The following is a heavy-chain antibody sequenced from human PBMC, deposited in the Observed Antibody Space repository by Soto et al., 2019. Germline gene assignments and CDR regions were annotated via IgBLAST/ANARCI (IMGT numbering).Heavy chain of an antibody. V-gene: IGHV5-10-1*01. CDR1: GYSFTSYW. CDR2: IDPSDSYT. CDR3: ARHGEGYCSSTSCYYYYGMDV. D-gene: IGHD2-2*01. Sequence: PGESLKISCKGSGYSFTSYWISWVRQMPGKGLEWMGRIDPSDSYTNYSPSFQGHVTISADKSISTAYLQWSSLKASDTAMYYCARHGEGYCSSTSCYYYYGMDVWGQGTTVTAP. J-gene: IGHJ6*02.